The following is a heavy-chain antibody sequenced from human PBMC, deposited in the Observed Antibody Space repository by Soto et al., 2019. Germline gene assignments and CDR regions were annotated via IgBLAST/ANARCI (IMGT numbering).Heavy chain of an antibody. CDR3: ARVLTMVNYYYYGMDV. CDR1: GGSISSGGYS. CDR2: IYHSGST. V-gene: IGHV4-30-2*01. J-gene: IGHJ6*02. Sequence: SETLSLTCAVSGGSISSGGYSWSWIRQPPGKGLEWIGYIYHSGSTYYNPSLKSRVTISVDTSKNQFSLKLSSVTAADTAVYYCARVLTMVNYYYYGMDVWGQGTKVTVSS. D-gene: IGHD4-17*01.